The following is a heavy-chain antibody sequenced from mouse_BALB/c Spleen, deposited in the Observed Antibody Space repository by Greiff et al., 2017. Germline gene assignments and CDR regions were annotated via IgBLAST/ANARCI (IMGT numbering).Heavy chain of an antibody. CDR2: IWGGGST. J-gene: IGHJ1*01. CDR1: GFSLSRYS. D-gene: IGHD1-1*01. Sequence: VKLVESGPGLVAPSQSLSITCTVSGFSLSRYSVHWVRQPPGKGLEWLGMIWGGGSTDYNSALKSRLSISKDNSKSQVFLKMNSLQTDDTAMYYCARRDYGSSYTYWYFDVWGAGTTVTVSS. CDR3: ARRDYGSSYTYWYFDV. V-gene: IGHV2-6-4*01.